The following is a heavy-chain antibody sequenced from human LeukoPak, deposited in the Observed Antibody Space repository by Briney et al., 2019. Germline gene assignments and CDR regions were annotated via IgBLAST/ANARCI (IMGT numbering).Heavy chain of an antibody. D-gene: IGHD3-10*01. V-gene: IGHV4-34*01. CDR1: GGSFSGYY. Sequence: PSETLSLTCAVYGGSFSGYYWSWIRQPPGKGLEWIGEINHSGSTNYNPSLKSRVTISVDTSKNQFSLKLSSVTAADTAVYYCARGGPSPKEYYGSESYYSPLFDYWGQGTLVTVSS. J-gene: IGHJ4*02. CDR3: ARGGPSPKEYYGSESYYSPLFDY. CDR2: INHSGST.